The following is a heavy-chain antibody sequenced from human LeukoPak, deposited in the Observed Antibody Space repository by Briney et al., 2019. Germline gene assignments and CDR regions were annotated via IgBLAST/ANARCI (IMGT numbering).Heavy chain of an antibody. Sequence: SETLSLTCAVYGESFSGYYWSWIRQPPGKGLEWIGQINHSGSANYNPSLKSRVSISVDTSKNQFSLKLNSVTAADTAVYYCARHAHYGNYGANDYWGQGTLVTVSS. D-gene: IGHD4-11*01. CDR1: GESFSGYY. J-gene: IGHJ4*02. CDR2: INHSGSA. CDR3: ARHAHYGNYGANDY. V-gene: IGHV4-34*01.